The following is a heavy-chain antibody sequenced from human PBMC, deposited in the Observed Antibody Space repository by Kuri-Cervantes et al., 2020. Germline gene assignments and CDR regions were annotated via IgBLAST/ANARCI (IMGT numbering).Heavy chain of an antibody. CDR2: IYHSGST. J-gene: IGHJ4*02. D-gene: IGHD3-10*01. V-gene: IGHV4-38-2*01. Sequence: SETLSLTCAASGFTFSDYYMSWIRQAPGKGLEWIGSIYHSGSTYYNPSLKSRVTISRDTSKNQFSLKLNSVTAADTAVYYCARVGFGTYGSGSENWGQGTLVTVSS. CDR3: ARVGFGTYGSGSEN. CDR1: GFTFSDYY.